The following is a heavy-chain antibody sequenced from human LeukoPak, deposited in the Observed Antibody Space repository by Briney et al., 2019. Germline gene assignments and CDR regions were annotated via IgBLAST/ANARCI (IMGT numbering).Heavy chain of an antibody. D-gene: IGHD5-18*01. CDR3: ARRLRGYSYSYDY. CDR1: GGSISSSSYY. Sequence: SETLSLTCTVSGGSISSSSYYWGWIRQPPGKGLEWIGSIYYSGSTYYNPSLKSRVTISVDTSKNQFSLKLSSVTAADTAVYYCARRLRGYSYSYDYWGQGTLVTVSS. J-gene: IGHJ4*02. V-gene: IGHV4-39*01. CDR2: IYYSGST.